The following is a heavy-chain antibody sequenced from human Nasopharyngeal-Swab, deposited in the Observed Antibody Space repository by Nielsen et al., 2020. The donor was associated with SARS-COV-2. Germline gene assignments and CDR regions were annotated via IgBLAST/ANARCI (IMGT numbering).Heavy chain of an antibody. CDR2: ITTGSTTI. CDR1: GFTFSSYH. J-gene: IGHJ4*02. D-gene: IGHD6-13*01. CDR3: ASLYSSSWFLETVTRFDS. V-gene: IGHV3-48*02. Sequence: GESLKIPCAASGFTFSSYHMNWVRQAPGKGLEWISYITTGSTTIYYADSVKGRFTVSRDNAKKSLYLQMNSLRDEDTAVYYCASLYSSSWFLETVTRFDSWGQGTLVTVSS.